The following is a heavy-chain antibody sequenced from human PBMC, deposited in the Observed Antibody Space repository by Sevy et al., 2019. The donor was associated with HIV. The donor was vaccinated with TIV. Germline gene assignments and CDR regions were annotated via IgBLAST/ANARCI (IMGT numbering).Heavy chain of an antibody. CDR1: GGSINSDH. J-gene: IGHJ3*02. V-gene: IGHV4-59*08. CDR3: ARRNDFDI. CDR2: VYYTGGT. Sequence: SETLSLTCTVSGGSINSDHWNWIRQPPGKGLEWIGYVYYTGGTNYNPSLKNRVTISVKRTKNQFSLKLTSVTAADTAGYYCARRNDFDIWGQGTMVTVSS.